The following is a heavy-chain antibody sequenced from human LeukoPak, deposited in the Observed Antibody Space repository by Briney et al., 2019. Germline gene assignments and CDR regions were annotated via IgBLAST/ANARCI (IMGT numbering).Heavy chain of an antibody. CDR2: ISAYNGNT. Sequence: ASVKVSCKASGYTFTSYGISWVRQAPGQGLEWVGWISAYNGNTNYAQKLQGRVTMTTDTSTSTAYMELRSLRSDDTAVYYCARGCISTSCYTEGDYWGQGTLVTVSS. CDR3: ARGCISTSCYTEGDY. J-gene: IGHJ4*02. CDR1: GYTFTSYG. V-gene: IGHV1-18*01. D-gene: IGHD2-2*02.